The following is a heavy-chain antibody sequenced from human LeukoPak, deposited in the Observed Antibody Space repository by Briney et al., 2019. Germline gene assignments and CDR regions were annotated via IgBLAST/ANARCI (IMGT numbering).Heavy chain of an antibody. Sequence: GGSLRLSCAASGFTFSTYSMNWVRQAPGKGLEWVSSISTSSSYIYYADSVKGRFTISRDNAKNSLYLQMNSLRAEDTAVYYCAELGITMIGGVWGKGTTVTISS. CDR1: GFTFSTYS. CDR3: AELGITMIGGV. J-gene: IGHJ6*04. D-gene: IGHD3-10*02. V-gene: IGHV3-21*01. CDR2: ISTSSSYI.